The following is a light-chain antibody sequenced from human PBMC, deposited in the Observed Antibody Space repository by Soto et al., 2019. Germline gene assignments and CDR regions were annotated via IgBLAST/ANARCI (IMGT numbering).Light chain of an antibody. Sequence: TQSPATLSVSPGDRATLSCRASQSVSRNLAWYQQKPGQAPRLLIYGASTRATGVPARFSGSGSATEFTLSISSLQSEDVAVYYCQQYGDWPPETFGQGTKVDIK. CDR1: QSVSRN. V-gene: IGKV3-15*01. CDR2: GAS. CDR3: QQYGDWPPET. J-gene: IGKJ2*01.